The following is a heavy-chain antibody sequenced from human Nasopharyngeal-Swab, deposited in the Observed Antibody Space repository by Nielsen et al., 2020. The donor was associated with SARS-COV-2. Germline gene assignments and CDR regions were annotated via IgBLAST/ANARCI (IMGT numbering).Heavy chain of an antibody. CDR3: ARWGIVATGSYYYYGMDV. CDR2: IIPIFGTA. V-gene: IGHV1-69*01. D-gene: IGHD5-12*01. Sequence: WGRQAPGQGLEWMGGIIPIFGTANYAQKFQGRVTITADESTSTAYMELSSLRSEDTAVYYCARWGIVATGSYYYYGMDVWGQGTTVTVSS. J-gene: IGHJ6*02.